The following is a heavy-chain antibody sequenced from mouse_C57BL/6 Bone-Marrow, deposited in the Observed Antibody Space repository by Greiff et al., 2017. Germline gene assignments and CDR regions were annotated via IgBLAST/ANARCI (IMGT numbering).Heavy chain of an antibody. CDR3: VGRVAY. CDR1: GFSFNTYA. CDR2: IRSNSNNYAT. Sequence: EVQGVESGGGLVQPKGSLKLSCAASGFSFNTYAMNWVRQAPGKGLEWVARIRSNSNNYATYYADSVKDRFTISSDDSESMLYLQVNDLKTGETAMYYCVGRVAYWGQGTLVTVSA. V-gene: IGHV10-1*01. J-gene: IGHJ3*01.